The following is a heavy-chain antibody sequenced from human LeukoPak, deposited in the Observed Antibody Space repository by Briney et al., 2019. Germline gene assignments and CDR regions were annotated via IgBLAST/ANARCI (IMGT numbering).Heavy chain of an antibody. CDR2: IYYSGST. D-gene: IGHD4-17*01. CDR3: ARVNGDYAGEPRMDV. V-gene: IGHV4-30-4*01. CDR1: GGSISSGDYY. J-gene: IGHJ6*02. Sequence: SETLSLTCTVSGGSISSGDYYWSWIRQPPGKGLEWIGYIYYSGSTYYNPSLKSRVTTSVDTSKNQFSLKLSSVTAADTAVYYCARVNGDYAGEPRMDVWGQGTTVTVSS.